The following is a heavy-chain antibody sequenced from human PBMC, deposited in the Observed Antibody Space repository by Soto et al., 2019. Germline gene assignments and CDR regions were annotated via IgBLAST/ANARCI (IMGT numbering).Heavy chain of an antibody. D-gene: IGHD2-15*01. CDR3: ARTYIVVVVAATLRMWFDP. CDR2: IYYSGST. CDR1: GGSISSGGYY. J-gene: IGHJ5*02. V-gene: IGHV4-31*03. Sequence: QVQLQESGPGLVKPSQTLSLTCTVSGGSISSGGYYWSWIRQHPGKGLEWIGYIYYSGSTYYNPSLKSRVHISVDTSKKQFSLKLSSVTAADTAVYYCARTYIVVVVAATLRMWFDPWGQGTLVTVSS.